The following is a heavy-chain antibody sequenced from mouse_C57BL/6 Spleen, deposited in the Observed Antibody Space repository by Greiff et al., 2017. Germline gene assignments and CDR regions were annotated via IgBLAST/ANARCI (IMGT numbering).Heavy chain of an antibody. CDR1: GFNIKDYY. Sequence: EVQGVESGAELVKPGASVKLSCTASGFNIKDYYMHWVKQRTEQGLEWIGRIDPEDGETKYAPKFQGKATITADTSSNTAYLQLSSLTSEDTAVYYCASSLGGGPFAYWGQGTLVTVSA. V-gene: IGHV14-2*01. D-gene: IGHD3-1*01. CDR3: ASSLGGGPFAY. J-gene: IGHJ3*01. CDR2: IDPEDGET.